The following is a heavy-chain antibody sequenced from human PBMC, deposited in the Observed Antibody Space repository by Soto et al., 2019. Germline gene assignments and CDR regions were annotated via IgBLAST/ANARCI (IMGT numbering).Heavy chain of an antibody. V-gene: IGHV4-59*01. CDR2: IYYSGST. CDR1: GFTFSSYS. CDR3: ARSYSSYVFDWFYP. Sequence: PGGSLRLSCAASGFTFSSYSLSWLRQPPGKGLEWIGYIYYSGSTNYNPSLKSRVTISVDTSKNQFSLKLSSVTAADTAVYYCARSYSSYVFDWFYPWGQGTLVTVSS. J-gene: IGHJ5*02. D-gene: IGHD6-6*01.